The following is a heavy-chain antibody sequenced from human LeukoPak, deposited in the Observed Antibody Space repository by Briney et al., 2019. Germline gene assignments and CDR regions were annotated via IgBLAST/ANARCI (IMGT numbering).Heavy chain of an antibody. CDR3: ARDDPDDSSGYPRG. J-gene: IGHJ4*02. CDR1: GFTFSSYS. D-gene: IGHD3-22*01. Sequence: GGSLRLSCAASGFTFSSYSMNWVRQAPGKGLEWVSSISSSSSYIYYADSVKGRFTISRDNAKNSLYLQMNSLRAEDTAVYYCARDDPDDSSGYPRGWGQGTLVTVSS. V-gene: IGHV3-21*01. CDR2: ISSSSSYI.